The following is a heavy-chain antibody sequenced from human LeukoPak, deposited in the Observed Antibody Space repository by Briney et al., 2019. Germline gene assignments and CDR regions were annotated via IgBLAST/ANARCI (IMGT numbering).Heavy chain of an antibody. Sequence: PSGGSLRLSCAASGFTFSSYAMHWVRQAPGKGLEWVAVISYDGSNKYYADSVKGRFTISRDNAKNSLYLQMNSLRAEDTAVYYCASTDDSSPFDLWGRGTLVTVSS. CDR1: GFTFSSYA. J-gene: IGHJ2*01. CDR3: ASTDDSSPFDL. V-gene: IGHV3-30*07. CDR2: ISYDGSNK. D-gene: IGHD3-22*01.